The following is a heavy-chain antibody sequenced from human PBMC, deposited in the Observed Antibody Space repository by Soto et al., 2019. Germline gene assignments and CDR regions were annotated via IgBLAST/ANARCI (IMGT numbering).Heavy chain of an antibody. D-gene: IGHD4-17*01. CDR1: GFTVSSNY. J-gene: IGHJ4*02. CDR3: AREPRGDYGYFDY. Sequence: EVQLVESGGGLVQPGGSLRLSCAASGFTVSSNYMSWVRQAPGKGLEWVSVIYSGGSTYYADSVKGRFTISRHNSKNTLYLQMNSLRAEDTAVYYCAREPRGDYGYFDYWGQGTLVTVSS. CDR2: IYSGGST. V-gene: IGHV3-53*04.